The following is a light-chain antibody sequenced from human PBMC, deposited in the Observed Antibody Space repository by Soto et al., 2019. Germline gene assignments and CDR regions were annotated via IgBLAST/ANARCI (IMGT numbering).Light chain of an antibody. CDR2: GAS. CDR3: HQYGGSPQT. J-gene: IGKJ1*01. CDR1: QSVSNY. Sequence: ERVLTPSPGTLSLSPGERATLSCRASQSVSNYLAWYQRKPGQAPRLLIYGASSRATGIPDRFSGSGSGTDFTLTISRLEPEDFAVYYCHQYGGSPQTFGPGTRVDIK. V-gene: IGKV3-20*01.